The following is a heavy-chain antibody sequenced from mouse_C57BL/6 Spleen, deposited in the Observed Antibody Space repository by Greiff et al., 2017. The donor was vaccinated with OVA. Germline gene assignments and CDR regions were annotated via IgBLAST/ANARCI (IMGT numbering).Heavy chain of an antibody. CDR1: GYTFTDYN. Sequence: EVQLQQSGPELVKPGASVKMSCKASGYTFTDYNMHWVKQSHGKSLEWIGYINPNNGGTSYNQKFKGKATLTVNKSSSTAYMELRSLTSEDSAVYYCARGNYYGNYGYAMDYWGQGTSVTVSS. J-gene: IGHJ4*01. D-gene: IGHD2-1*01. V-gene: IGHV1-22*01. CDR2: INPNNGGT. CDR3: ARGNYYGNYGYAMDY.